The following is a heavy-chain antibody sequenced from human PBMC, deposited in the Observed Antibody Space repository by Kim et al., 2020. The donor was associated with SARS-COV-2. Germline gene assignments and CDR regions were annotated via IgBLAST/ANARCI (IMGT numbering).Heavy chain of an antibody. Sequence: SVKVSCKASGGTFSSYAISWVRQAPGQGLEWMGGIIPIFGTANYAQKFQGRVTITADESTSTAYMELSSLRSEDTAVYYCARDLVAAAGTDYWGQGTLVTVSS. V-gene: IGHV1-69*13. CDR3: ARDLVAAAGTDY. J-gene: IGHJ4*02. CDR2: IIPIFGTA. D-gene: IGHD6-13*01. CDR1: GGTFSSYA.